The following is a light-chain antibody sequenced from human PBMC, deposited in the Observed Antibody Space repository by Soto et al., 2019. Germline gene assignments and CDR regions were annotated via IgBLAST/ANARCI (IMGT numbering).Light chain of an antibody. CDR1: QCISSY. V-gene: IGKV1-39*01. CDR2: ASS. J-gene: IGKJ1*01. Sequence: IQMTQTPPSLSASVQDTATMTFRASQCISSYLNWYLQKPGNAPHLLIYASSNLQSGVPSRFSGSGSGTDFTLTISNLQLEDFATYYCQQSYTTPRTLGQGTKVDI. CDR3: QQSYTTPRT.